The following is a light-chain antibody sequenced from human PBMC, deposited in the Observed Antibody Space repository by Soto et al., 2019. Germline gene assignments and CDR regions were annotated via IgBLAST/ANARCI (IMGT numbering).Light chain of an antibody. J-gene: IGLJ2*01. CDR2: LNSDGSH. CDR3: QTWGTGIVV. Sequence: QPVLTQSPSASASLGASVKLTCTLSSGHSSYVIAWHQQQPEEGPRYLMKLNSDGSHTKGDGIPDRFSGSSSGAERYLTISSHQSEDEADYYCQTWGTGIVVFGGGTKLTVL. V-gene: IGLV4-69*01. CDR1: SGHSSYV.